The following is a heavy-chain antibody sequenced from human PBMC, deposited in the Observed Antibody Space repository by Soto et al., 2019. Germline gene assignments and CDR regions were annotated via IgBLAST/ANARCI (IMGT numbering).Heavy chain of an antibody. D-gene: IGHD1-26*01. CDR1: DFTLSSYG. Sequence: EGQLVESGGGLVQPGGSLRRSGAASDFTLSSYGLHWFRQAPGKGLVWFSLISHDGRDTIDPDFVKGRFTISRDNAENMLYLQMNSLTGDDSAIYYCVRGWMSDHHVGYLQSWGRGNQVSVSA. CDR2: ISHDGRDT. V-gene: IGHV3-74*01. J-gene: IGHJ5*02. CDR3: VRGWMSDHHVGYLQS.